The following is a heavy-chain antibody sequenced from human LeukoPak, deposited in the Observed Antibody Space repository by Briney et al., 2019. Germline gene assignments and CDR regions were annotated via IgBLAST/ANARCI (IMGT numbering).Heavy chain of an antibody. CDR2: ISYDGSNK. CDR3: ARVAFPQGGSSYYFDY. V-gene: IGHV3-30-3*01. J-gene: IGHJ4*02. D-gene: IGHD2-15*01. CDR1: GFTFSSYA. Sequence: GGSLRLSCAASGFTFSSYAMHWVRQAPGKGLEWVAVISYDGSNKYYADSVKGRFTISRDNSKNTLYLQMNSLGAEDTAVYYCARVAFPQGGSSYYFDYWGQGTLVTVSS.